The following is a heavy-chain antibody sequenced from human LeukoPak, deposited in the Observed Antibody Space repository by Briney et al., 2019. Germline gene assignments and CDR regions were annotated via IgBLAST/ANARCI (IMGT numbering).Heavy chain of an antibody. J-gene: IGHJ4*02. V-gene: IGHV3-7*01. D-gene: IGHD2-15*01. CDR2: IKQDGSEK. Sequence: PGGSLRLSCAASGFTFNNCWMSWVRQAPGKGLEWVANIKQDGSEKYYVASVKGRFTISRDNAKNSLFLQMNSLRAEDTAVYYCARDSRSLYCSGRTCYSDYWGQGTPVTVSS. CDR1: GFTFNNCW. CDR3: ARDSRSLYCSGRTCYSDY.